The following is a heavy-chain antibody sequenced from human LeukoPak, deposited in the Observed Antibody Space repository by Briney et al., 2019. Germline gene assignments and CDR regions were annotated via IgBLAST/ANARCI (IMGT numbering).Heavy chain of an antibody. J-gene: IGHJ4*02. CDR3: ASRNDILTGYVFDF. CDR2: IYYSGST. D-gene: IGHD3-9*01. CDR1: GGSVSSSIYY. Sequence: PSETLSLTCTVSGGSVSSSIYYWGWIRQPPGKGLEWIRSIYYSGSTSYNPSLKSRVTISVDTSKNQFSLKLTSVTAVDTAVYYCASRNDILTGYVFDFWGQGTLVTVSS. V-gene: IGHV4-39*01.